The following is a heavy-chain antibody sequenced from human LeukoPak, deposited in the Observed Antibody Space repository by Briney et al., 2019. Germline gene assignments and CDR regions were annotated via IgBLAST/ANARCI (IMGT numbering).Heavy chain of an antibody. CDR1: GFTFSSYS. J-gene: IGHJ6*02. CDR2: ISGSSSTI. CDR3: TKDMEWGMDV. D-gene: IGHD3-3*01. Sequence: GGSLRLSCAASGFTFSSYSMNWVRQAPGKGLEWGSYISGSSSTIYYADSVKGRFTISRDNGKNFVYLQMHSLRTEDTALYYCTKDMEWGMDVWGQGTTVIVSS. V-gene: IGHV3-48*01.